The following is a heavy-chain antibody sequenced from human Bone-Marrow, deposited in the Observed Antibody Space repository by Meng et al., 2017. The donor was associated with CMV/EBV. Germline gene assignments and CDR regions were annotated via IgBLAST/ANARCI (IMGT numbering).Heavy chain of an antibody. CDR1: GYTFTGYY. CDR3: ARAYYDFWTGSPPNY. Sequence: ASVKVSCKASGYTFTGYYMHWVRQAPGQGLEWMGWINPNSGGTNYAQKFQGRVTMTRDTSISTAYTELSRLRSDDTAVYDRARAYYDFWTGSPPNYWGQGTLVTVSS. V-gene: IGHV1-2*02. CDR2: INPNSGGT. J-gene: IGHJ4*02. D-gene: IGHD3-3*01.